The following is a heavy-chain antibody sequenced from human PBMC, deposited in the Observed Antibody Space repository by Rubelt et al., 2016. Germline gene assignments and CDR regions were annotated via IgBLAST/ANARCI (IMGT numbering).Heavy chain of an antibody. Sequence: QVQLVQSGAEVKKPGSSVKVSCKASGGTFSSYAISWVRQAPGQGLEWMGRIIPILGIANYAQRFQGRVTITADKSTSTAYMELSSLRAEDTAVYYCASPPFSDGMDVWGQGTTVTVSS. D-gene: IGHD3-10*01. CDR3: ASPPFSDGMDV. J-gene: IGHJ6*02. CDR2: IIPILGIA. CDR1: GGTFSSYA. V-gene: IGHV1-69*04.